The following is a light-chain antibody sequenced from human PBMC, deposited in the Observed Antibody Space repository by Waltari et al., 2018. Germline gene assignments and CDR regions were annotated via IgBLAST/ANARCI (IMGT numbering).Light chain of an antibody. Sequence: QAGLTQPPSVSHGLRQTATLTCTANNNTVGSEAATWLQQHQGHPPKPLFYRNKNRPSGISERFSASRSGSTASLTITGLQTEDEADYYCSAWDRSLSAWVFGGGTKLTVL. CDR2: RNK. CDR3: SAWDRSLSAWV. J-gene: IGLJ3*02. V-gene: IGLV10-54*04. CDR1: NNTVGSEA.